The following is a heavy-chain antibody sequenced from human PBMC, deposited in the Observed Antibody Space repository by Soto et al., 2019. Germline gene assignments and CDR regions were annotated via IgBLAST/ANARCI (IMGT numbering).Heavy chain of an antibody. Sequence: GESLKISCKGSGYSFTSYWIGWVRQMPGKGLEWMGIIYPGDSDTRYSPSFQGQVTISADKSISTAYLQWSSLKASDTAMYYCATLPYDFCSGYSSFDYWGQGTLVTVSS. CDR3: ATLPYDFCSGYSSFDY. V-gene: IGHV5-51*01. J-gene: IGHJ4*02. CDR1: GYSFTSYW. CDR2: IYPGDSDT. D-gene: IGHD3-3*01.